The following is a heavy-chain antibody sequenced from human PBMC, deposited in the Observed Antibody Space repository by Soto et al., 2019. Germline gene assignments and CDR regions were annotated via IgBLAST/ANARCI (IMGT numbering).Heavy chain of an antibody. Sequence: VNVSCKASGGTFGSDAITWVRQAPGQGLEWVGRIIPIFGTTNYAQNLQGRVTISADKSTLTSYMELHSLTSDDTALYYCARDRTDSGYYTNWLDPWGQGTQVTVSS. D-gene: IGHD3-22*01. CDR2: IIPIFGTT. J-gene: IGHJ5*02. CDR1: GGTFGSDA. V-gene: IGHV1-69*06. CDR3: ARDRTDSGYYTNWLDP.